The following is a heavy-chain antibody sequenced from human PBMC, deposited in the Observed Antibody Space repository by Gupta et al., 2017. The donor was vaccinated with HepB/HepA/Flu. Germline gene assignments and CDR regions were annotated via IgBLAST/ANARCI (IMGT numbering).Heavy chain of an antibody. Sequence: QVHLLESGGGLVKPGGSLTLTCAGSRFTHSDSYIHWIRQTAEKGLEWVSVISSSGRSKYYADSVKGRFAISRDNAKNSVYLQMSSLRAEDTAIYSCASGPSTNYMVVWGRGTSVTVSS. CDR2: ISSSGRSK. CDR3: ASGPSTNYMVV. J-gene: IGHJ6*04. CDR1: RFTHSDSY. V-gene: IGHV3-11*04. D-gene: IGHD2-8*01.